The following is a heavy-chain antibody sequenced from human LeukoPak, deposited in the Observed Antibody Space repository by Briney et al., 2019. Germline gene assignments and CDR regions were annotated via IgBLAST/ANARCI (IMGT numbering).Heavy chain of an antibody. V-gene: IGHV3-23*01. Sequence: PGGSLRLSCAASGFTFSSYAMSWVRQAPGKGLEWVSAISGSGGSTYYADSVKGRFTISRDNAKNSLYLQMNSLRVEDTAVYFCARRGISGTYYSDAFDIWGQGTMVTVSS. CDR2: ISGSGGST. CDR1: GFTFSSYA. J-gene: IGHJ3*02. CDR3: ARRGISGTYYSDAFDI. D-gene: IGHD1-26*01.